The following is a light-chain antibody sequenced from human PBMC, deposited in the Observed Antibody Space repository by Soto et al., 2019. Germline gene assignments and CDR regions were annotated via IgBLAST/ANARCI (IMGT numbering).Light chain of an antibody. V-gene: IGKV3-11*01. CDR2: DAS. CDR3: QQRSNWPPIT. CDR1: QSVSSY. J-gene: IGKJ5*01. Sequence: EIVLTQSAATLSLSPGERATLSCRASQSVSSYLAWYQQKPGQAPRLPIYDASNRATGIPARFSGSGSGTGFTLTISSLEPEDFAVYYCQQRSNWPPITFGQGTRLEIK.